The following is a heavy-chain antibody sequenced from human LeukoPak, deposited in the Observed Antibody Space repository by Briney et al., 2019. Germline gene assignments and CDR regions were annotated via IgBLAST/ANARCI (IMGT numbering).Heavy chain of an antibody. Sequence: SETLSLTCTVSGDSISSYYWSWIRQPPGKGLEWIGYIYYSGGTDYNPSLKSRVTISVDTSKNQFSLKLRSVTAADTAVYYCASHVTISGPYDASDIWGQGTMVTVSS. D-gene: IGHD5-24*01. CDR2: IYYSGGT. CDR3: ASHVTISGPYDASDI. CDR1: GDSISSYY. J-gene: IGHJ3*02. V-gene: IGHV4-59*08.